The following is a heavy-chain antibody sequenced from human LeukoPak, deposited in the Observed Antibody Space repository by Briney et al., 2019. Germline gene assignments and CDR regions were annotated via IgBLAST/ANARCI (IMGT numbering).Heavy chain of an antibody. CDR1: GGSFSGYY. V-gene: IGHV4-34*01. J-gene: IGHJ6*03. CDR3: ARSGDSSSSRRYYYYYYVDV. CDR2: INHSGST. Sequence: SETLSPTCAVYGGSFSGYYWSWIRQPPGKGLEWIGEINHSGSTNYNPSLKSRVTISVDTSKNQFSLKPSSVTAADTAVYYCARSGDSSSSRRYYYYYYVDVWGKGTTVTVSS. D-gene: IGHD6-6*01.